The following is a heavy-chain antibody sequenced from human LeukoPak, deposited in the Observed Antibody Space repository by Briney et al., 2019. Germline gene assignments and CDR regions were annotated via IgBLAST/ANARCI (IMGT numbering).Heavy chain of an antibody. D-gene: IGHD3-3*01. CDR3: ARDLRRYYDFWSGPDPPQDYYMDV. Sequence: GGSLRLSCAASGFTFSSYSMNWVRQAPGKGLEWVSSISSSSSYIYYADSVKGRFTISRDNAKNSLYLQMNSLRAEDTAVYYCARDLRRYYDFWSGPDPPQDYYMDVWGKGTTVTVSS. CDR1: GFTFSSYS. V-gene: IGHV3-21*01. J-gene: IGHJ6*03. CDR2: ISSSSSYI.